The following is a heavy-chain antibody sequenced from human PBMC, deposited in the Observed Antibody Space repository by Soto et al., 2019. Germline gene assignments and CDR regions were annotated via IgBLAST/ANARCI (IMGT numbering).Heavy chain of an antibody. CDR1: GGSISTYY. Sequence: QVQLQESGPGLVKPSETLSLTCTVSGGSISTYYWSWIRQPPGKGLEWIGYINYSGSTNYNPSLKSRVPIAVXXSXIXXSLKLSSVTTADTAVYYCARGICSSSTCNAGVFDYWGQGTLVTVSS. D-gene: IGHD2-2*01. CDR3: ARGICSSSTCNAGVFDY. J-gene: IGHJ4*02. CDR2: INYSGST. V-gene: IGHV4-59*01.